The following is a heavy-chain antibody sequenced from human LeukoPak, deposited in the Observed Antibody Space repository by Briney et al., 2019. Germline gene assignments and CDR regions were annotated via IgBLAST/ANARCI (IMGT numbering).Heavy chain of an antibody. D-gene: IGHD3-16*02. Sequence: PGGSLRLSCAASGLTFSSHAMSWVRQAPGKGLEWVSAISGSGGSTYYADSVKGRFTISRDNSKNTLYLQMNSLRAEDTAVYYCAKDRGYTPDAFDIWGQGTMVTVSS. V-gene: IGHV3-23*01. CDR3: AKDRGYTPDAFDI. CDR2: ISGSGGST. CDR1: GLTFSSHA. J-gene: IGHJ3*02.